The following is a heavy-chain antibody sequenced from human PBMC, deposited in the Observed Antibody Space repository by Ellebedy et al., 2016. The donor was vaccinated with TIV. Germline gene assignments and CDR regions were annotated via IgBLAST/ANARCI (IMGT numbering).Heavy chain of an antibody. CDR1: GFTFSSYW. Sequence: GESLKISCAASGFTFSSYWMSWVHQAPGKGLEWVANIKQDGSEKYYVDSVKGRFTISRDNAKNSLYLQMNSLRAEDTAVYYCASMGSSLFDYWGQGTLVTVSS. CDR2: IKQDGSEK. D-gene: IGHD1-26*01. CDR3: ASMGSSLFDY. J-gene: IGHJ4*02. V-gene: IGHV3-7*01.